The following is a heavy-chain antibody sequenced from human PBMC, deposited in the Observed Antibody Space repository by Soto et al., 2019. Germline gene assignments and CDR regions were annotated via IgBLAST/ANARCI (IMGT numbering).Heavy chain of an antibody. V-gene: IGHV1-8*01. CDR1: GYTFTSYD. J-gene: IGHJ3*01. CDR2: MNPNSGNT. CDR3: ARGNIPDYDFWSGPNAPV. D-gene: IGHD3-3*01. Sequence: ASVKVSCQASGYTFTSYDINWVRQATGQGLEWMGWMNPNSGNTGYAQKFQGRVTMTRNTSISTAYMELSSLRSEDTAVYYCARGNIPDYDFWSGPNAPVWGQGTMVT.